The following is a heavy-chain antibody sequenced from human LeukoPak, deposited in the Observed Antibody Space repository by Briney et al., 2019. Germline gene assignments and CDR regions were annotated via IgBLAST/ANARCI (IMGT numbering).Heavy chain of an antibody. J-gene: IGHJ5*02. D-gene: IGHD5-12*01. V-gene: IGHV4-39*07. CDR2: MYYTGTT. Sequence: SETLSLTCSVSGGSIRSLGYSWGWIRQPPGKGLEWIASMYYTGTTYYNPSLKSRVTMSVDTSKNQFSLNLTSVTAADTAVFYCARSVSAYAGRGWFDPWGQGTLVTVSS. CDR1: GGSIRSLGYS. CDR3: ARSVSAYAGRGWFDP.